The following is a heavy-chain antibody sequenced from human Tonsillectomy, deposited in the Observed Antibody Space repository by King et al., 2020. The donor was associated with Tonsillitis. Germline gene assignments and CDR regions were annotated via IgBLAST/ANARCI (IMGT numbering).Heavy chain of an antibody. CDR3: ARVRGSYCGDY. J-gene: IGHJ4*02. D-gene: IGHD1-26*01. V-gene: IGHV3-7*03. Sequence: VQLVESGGGLVQPGGSLRLSCAASGFTFSNYWMTRVRQAPGKGLEWVANIKQDGSEKYYVDSVKGRFTISRDNAKNSLYLQMNSLRAEHTAVYYCARVRGSYCGDYWGQGTLVTVSS. CDR2: IKQDGSEK. CDR1: GFTFSNYW.